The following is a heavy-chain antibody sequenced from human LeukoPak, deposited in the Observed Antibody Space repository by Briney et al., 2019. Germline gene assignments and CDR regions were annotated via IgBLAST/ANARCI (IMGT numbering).Heavy chain of an antibody. CDR1: GFTFSSYA. CDR2: ISGSGGST. V-gene: IGHV3-23*01. D-gene: IGHD3-22*01. Sequence: GGSLRLSCAASGFTFSSYAMSWVRQAPGKGLEWVSAISGSGGSTYYADSVKGRFTISRDSSKNTLYLQMNSLRAEDTAVYYCARGPYYYDSSGYYYFDYWGQGTLVTVSS. J-gene: IGHJ4*02. CDR3: ARGPYYYDSSGYYYFDY.